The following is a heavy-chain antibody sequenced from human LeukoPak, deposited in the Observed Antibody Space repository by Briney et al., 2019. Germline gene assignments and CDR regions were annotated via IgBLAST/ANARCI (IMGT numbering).Heavy chain of an antibody. D-gene: IGHD3-22*01. CDR2: ISYEGSNK. J-gene: IGHJ4*02. CDR1: GFTFSSYA. CDR3: PSDPTTYDSSGYYPGY. V-gene: IGHV3-30-3*01. Sequence: GGSLRLSCAASGFTFSSYAMHWVRQAPGKGLEWVAVISYEGSNKYYADSVKGRFTISIDNSKNPLYLQMNSLRAQDTAVYYCPSDPTTYDSSGYYPGYWGQGTLVTVSS.